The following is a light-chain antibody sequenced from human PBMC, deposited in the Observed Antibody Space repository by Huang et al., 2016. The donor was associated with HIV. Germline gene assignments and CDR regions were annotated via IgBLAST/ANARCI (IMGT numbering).Light chain of an antibody. CDR2: KVA. CDR1: QSLIFTDGNTY. V-gene: IGKV2-30*01. Sequence: DILLTQSPLSLPVTLGQPASISCRASQSLIFTDGNTYLNWYHQWPGQPPRLLIYKVAKRASGVPARISGSGSGTYFTLEISRVEAEDVGLYFCMQGTHWPPTFGQGTKVELK. J-gene: IGKJ1*01. CDR3: MQGTHWPPT.